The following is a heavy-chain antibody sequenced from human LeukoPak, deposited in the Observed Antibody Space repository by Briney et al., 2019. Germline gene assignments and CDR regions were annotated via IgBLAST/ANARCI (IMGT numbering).Heavy chain of an antibody. CDR2: IHYSGST. J-gene: IGHJ4*02. CDR3: AQKQWVPYYFHY. CDR1: GGSISTYY. V-gene: IGHV4-59*01. Sequence: PSETLSLTCTVSGGSISTYYWSWIRQPPGRGLEYIGFIHYSGSTDYNPSLKSRVTISVDTSKNQFSLRLSSVTAADTAVYYCAQKQWVPYYFHYWGQGTLVTVSS. D-gene: IGHD1-26*01.